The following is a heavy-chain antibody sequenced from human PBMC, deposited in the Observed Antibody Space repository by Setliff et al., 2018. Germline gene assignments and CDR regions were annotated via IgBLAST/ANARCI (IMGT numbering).Heavy chain of an antibody. Sequence: GASVKVSCKASGYSFTLYAMHWMRQAPGQRLEWMGWMNIDNGKTEYSQEFQDRVTFTRDTFAETAYMELRSLTSDDMAVYYCARGCCDGIGCPAPLYYFDSWGQGTLVTVSS. CDR1: GYSFTLYA. D-gene: IGHD2-21*01. J-gene: IGHJ4*02. CDR2: MNIDNGKT. CDR3: ARGCCDGIGCPAPLYYFDS. V-gene: IGHV1-3*03.